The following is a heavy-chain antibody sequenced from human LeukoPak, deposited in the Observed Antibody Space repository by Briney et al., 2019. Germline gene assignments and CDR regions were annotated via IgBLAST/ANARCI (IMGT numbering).Heavy chain of an antibody. V-gene: IGHV4-4*09. CDR1: GGSISSYY. CDR2: IYTSGST. J-gene: IGHJ5*02. CDR3: ARADSSGYYGWFDP. Sequence: PSETLSLTCTVSGGSISSYYWSWIRQPPGKGLEGIGYIYTSGSTNYNPSLKSRVTISVDTSKNQFSLKLSSVTAADTAVYYCARADSSGYYGWFDPWGQGTLVTVSS. D-gene: IGHD3-22*01.